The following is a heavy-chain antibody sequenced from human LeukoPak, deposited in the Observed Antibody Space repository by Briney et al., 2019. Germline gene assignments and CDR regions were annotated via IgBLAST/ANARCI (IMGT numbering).Heavy chain of an antibody. CDR2: MNPSNGNT. D-gene: IGHD5-24*01. V-gene: IGHV1-8*01. J-gene: IGHJ4*02. CDR1: GYFFTSYV. Sequence: ASVKVSCKASGYFFTSYVINWVRQATGQGLEWMGWMNPSNGNTGFAQKFQGRLTMTRDTSISTAYMELSSLRSEDTAVYFCARGSSEEMATIAYWGQGTLVTVSS. CDR3: ARGSSEEMATIAY.